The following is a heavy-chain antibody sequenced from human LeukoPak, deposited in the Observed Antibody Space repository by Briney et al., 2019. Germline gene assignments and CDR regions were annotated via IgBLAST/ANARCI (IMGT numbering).Heavy chain of an antibody. V-gene: IGHV4-59*01. Sequence: PSETLPLTCTVSGGSISSYYWSWIRQPPGKGLVWIGYIYYSGSTNYNPSRKSRVTISVDTSKNQFSLKLSSVTAADAAVYYCARGSIAAAGRLFDYWGQGTLVTVSS. J-gene: IGHJ4*02. CDR3: ARGSIAAAGRLFDY. D-gene: IGHD6-13*01. CDR2: IYYSGST. CDR1: GGSISSYY.